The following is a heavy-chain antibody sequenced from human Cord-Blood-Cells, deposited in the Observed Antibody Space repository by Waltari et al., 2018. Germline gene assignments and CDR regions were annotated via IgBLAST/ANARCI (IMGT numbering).Heavy chain of an antibody. V-gene: IGHV1-2*02. J-gene: IGHJ2*01. Sequence: QVQLMQSGAEVKKPGAPVKVHCKACGYTFHGYSIPWVPQAPGQGLEWMGWINPNSGGTNYAQKFQGRVTMTRDTSISTAYMELSRLRSDDTAVYYCARQNWADWYFDLWGRGTLVTVSS. CDR1: GYTFHGYS. D-gene: IGHD7-27*01. CDR2: INPNSGGT. CDR3: ARQNWADWYFDL.